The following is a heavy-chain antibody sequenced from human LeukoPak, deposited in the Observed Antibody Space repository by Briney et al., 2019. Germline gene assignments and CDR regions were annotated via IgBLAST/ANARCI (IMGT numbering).Heavy chain of an antibody. J-gene: IGHJ5*02. Sequence: GRSLRLSCAASGFTFSSYGMHWVRQAPGKGLEWVAVISYDGSNKYYADSVKGRFTISRDNSKNTLYLQMNSLRAEDTALYYCAKDQFDPWGQGTLVTVSS. V-gene: IGHV3-30*18. CDR1: GFTFSSYG. CDR2: ISYDGSNK. CDR3: AKDQFDP.